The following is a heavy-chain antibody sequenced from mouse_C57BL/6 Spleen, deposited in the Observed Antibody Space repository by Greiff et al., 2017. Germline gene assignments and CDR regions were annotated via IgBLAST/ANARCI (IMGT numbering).Heavy chain of an antibody. CDR3: AGREYYGSSYGYFDV. J-gene: IGHJ1*03. CDR2: LFPGRGST. V-gene: IGHV1-75*01. D-gene: IGHD1-1*01. CDR1: GYTFTDYY. Sequence: QVQLKESGPELVKPGASVNISCKASGYTFTDYYINWVKQRPGQGLEWIGWLFPGRGSTYYTEKFKGKATLTEYKSSRPAYMLLSSLTSADSAVYCCAGREYYGSSYGYFDVWGTGTTVTVSS.